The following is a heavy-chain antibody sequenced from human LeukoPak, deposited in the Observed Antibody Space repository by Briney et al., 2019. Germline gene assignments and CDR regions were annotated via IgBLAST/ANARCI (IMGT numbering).Heavy chain of an antibody. CDR3: VRDLFPPAYFDY. D-gene: IGHD3-16*01. Sequence: QTGGSLRLSCAASGFTFSSYSMNWVRQAPGKGLEWVSYISSSSNTIYYADSVKGRFTISRDNAKNSLYLQMNSLRDEDTAVYYCVRDLFPPAYFDYWGQGTLVTVSS. CDR2: ISSSSNTI. CDR1: GFTFSSYS. V-gene: IGHV3-48*02. J-gene: IGHJ4*02.